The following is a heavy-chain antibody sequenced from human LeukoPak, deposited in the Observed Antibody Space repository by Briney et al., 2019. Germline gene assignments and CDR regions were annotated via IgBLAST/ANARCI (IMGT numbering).Heavy chain of an antibody. V-gene: IGHV3-21*01. Sequence: GGSLRLSCAASGFTFSSYSLNWVRQAPGKGLEWVSSISSSSSYIYYADSVKGRFTISRDNAKNSLYLQMNSLRAEDTAVYYCARDPSSGRTSHYFDYWGQGTLVTVSS. J-gene: IGHJ4*02. CDR2: ISSSSSYI. CDR3: ARDPSSGRTSHYFDY. CDR1: GFTFSSYS. D-gene: IGHD6-19*01.